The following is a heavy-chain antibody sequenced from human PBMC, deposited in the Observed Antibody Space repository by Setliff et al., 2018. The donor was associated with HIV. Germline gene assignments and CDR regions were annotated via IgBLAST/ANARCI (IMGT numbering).Heavy chain of an antibody. CDR1: GGSISTTNW. V-gene: IGHV4-4*02. D-gene: IGHD2-21*02. J-gene: IGHJ3*02. CDR2: IYHSGST. CDR3: AREVDVVTTSDAFDI. Sequence: PSETLSLTCAVSGGSISTTNWWSWVRQPPGKGLEWIGEIYHSGSTYSSLSLRSRVTISIDTSKNQFSLKLTSVTAADTAVYYCAREVDVVTTSDAFDIWGQGTMVTVSS.